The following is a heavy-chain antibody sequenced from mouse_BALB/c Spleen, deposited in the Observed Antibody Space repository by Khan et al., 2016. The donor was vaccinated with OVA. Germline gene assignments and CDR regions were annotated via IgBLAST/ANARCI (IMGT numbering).Heavy chain of an antibody. J-gene: IGHJ3*01. Sequence: QVQLKQSGPGLLQPSQSLSITCTVSGFSLTTYGVHWVRQSPGKGLEWLGLIWSGGNTDYNAALISRLSISKDNSKSQVFFKMNSLQTDDTAIYYCARNAYMYDFTYWGQGTLVTVSA. CDR1: GFSLTTYG. V-gene: IGHV2-4-1*01. CDR2: IWSGGNT. CDR3: ARNAYMYDFTY. D-gene: IGHD2-14*01.